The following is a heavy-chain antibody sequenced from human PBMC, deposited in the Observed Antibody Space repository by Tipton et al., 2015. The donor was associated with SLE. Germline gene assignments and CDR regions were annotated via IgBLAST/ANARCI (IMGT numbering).Heavy chain of an antibody. J-gene: IGHJ3*01. Sequence: FLRLSCVASGFTFSTSVMHWVRQPPGKGLEWLAVISPDEKSRYYADSVKGRLTISRDNSKDTLFLEMDSLRAEDTAVYYCAREGGVYVSSGAGAFDVWGQGTVVAV. D-gene: IGHD3-22*01. V-gene: IGHV3-30*04. CDR1: GFTFSTSV. CDR2: ISPDEKSR. CDR3: AREGGVYVSSGAGAFDV.